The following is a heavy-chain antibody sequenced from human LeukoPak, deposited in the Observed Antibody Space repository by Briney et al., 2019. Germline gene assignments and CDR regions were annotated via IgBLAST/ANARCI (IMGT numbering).Heavy chain of an antibody. V-gene: IGHV4-59*01. CDR3: ARGDAAMNLVRN. D-gene: IGHD5-18*01. J-gene: IGHJ4*02. CDR2: IYYRGST. CDR1: GGSISTYY. Sequence: SETLSLTCTVSGGSISTYYWSWFRNPQGKGLEWIGYIYYRGSTNYNPSLKSRVTISVDTSKNQFSLKLRSVTAADTAVYYCARGDAAMNLVRNWGQGTLVTVSS.